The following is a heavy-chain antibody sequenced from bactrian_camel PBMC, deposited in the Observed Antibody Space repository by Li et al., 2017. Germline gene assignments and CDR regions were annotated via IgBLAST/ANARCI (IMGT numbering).Heavy chain of an antibody. J-gene: IGHJ6*01. CDR3: AADLTGWGTYCSGGYCPFGY. V-gene: IGHV3S55*01. D-gene: IGHD2*01. Sequence: VQLVESGGGSVQVGGSLRLSCVASDDTIGRYCMGWFRQIPDKEREGVAGIESDGSTSYADSVKGRFTVSQDSAKNTLYLQMNSLKTEDTAVYYCAADLTGWGTYCSGGYCPFGYWGQGTQVTVS. CDR1: DDTIGRYC. CDR2: IESDGST.